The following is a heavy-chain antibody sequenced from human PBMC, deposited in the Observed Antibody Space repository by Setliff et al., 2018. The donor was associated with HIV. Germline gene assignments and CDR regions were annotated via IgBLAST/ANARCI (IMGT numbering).Heavy chain of an antibody. Sequence: SETLSLTCSVSGGSISSSGYYWSWIRQHTGKGLDWIGRVYYSGSTDYNPSLQSLATLNIDTSKNQFSLKLTSVSSADTAIYYCARGPFIRGFLERLVYFDYWAQGKLVTVSS. CDR3: ARGPFIRGFLERLVYFDY. J-gene: IGHJ4*02. CDR2: VYYSGST. D-gene: IGHD3-3*01. CDR1: GGSISSSGYY. V-gene: IGHV4-31*01.